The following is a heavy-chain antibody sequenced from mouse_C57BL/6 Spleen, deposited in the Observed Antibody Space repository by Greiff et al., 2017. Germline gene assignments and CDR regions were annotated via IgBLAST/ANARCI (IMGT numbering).Heavy chain of an antibody. CDR2: INPNYGTT. CDR3: SCHDDYDGFAY. Sequence: VQLKQPGPELVKPGASVKISCKASGYTFTDYNMNWVKQSNGKSLEWIGEINPNYGTTSYNQKFKGKATLTVDKSSSTACMQLNSLTSEDSAVYCCSCHDDYDGFAYWGQGTLVTVSA. D-gene: IGHD2-4*01. CDR1: GYTFTDYN. J-gene: IGHJ3*01. V-gene: IGHV1-39*01.